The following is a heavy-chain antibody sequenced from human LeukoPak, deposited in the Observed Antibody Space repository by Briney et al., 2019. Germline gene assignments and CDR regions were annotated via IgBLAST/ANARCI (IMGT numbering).Heavy chain of an antibody. J-gene: IGHJ3*02. CDR3: ARDRGNYDFWSGYYRGGAFDI. Sequence: ASVTVSCKASGYTFTSYGISWVRQAPGQGLEWMGWISAYNGNTNYAQKLQGRVTMTTDTSTSTAYMELRSLRSDDTAVYYCARDRGNYDFWSGYYRGGAFDIWGQGTMVTVSS. CDR1: GYTFTSYG. D-gene: IGHD3-3*01. CDR2: ISAYNGNT. V-gene: IGHV1-18*01.